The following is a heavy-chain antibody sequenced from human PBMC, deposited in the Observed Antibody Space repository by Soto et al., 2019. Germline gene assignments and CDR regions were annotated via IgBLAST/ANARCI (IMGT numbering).Heavy chain of an antibody. D-gene: IGHD3-22*01. CDR3: AREGYYDSSGYYYVPDAFDI. Sequence: PSETLSLTCTVSGGSVSSGSYYWSWIRQPPGKGLEWIGYIYYSGSTNYNPSLKSRVTISVGTSKNQFSLKLSSVTAADTAVYYCAREGYYDSSGYYYVPDAFDIWGQGTMVTVSS. V-gene: IGHV4-61*01. CDR1: GGSVSSGSYY. CDR2: IYYSGST. J-gene: IGHJ3*02.